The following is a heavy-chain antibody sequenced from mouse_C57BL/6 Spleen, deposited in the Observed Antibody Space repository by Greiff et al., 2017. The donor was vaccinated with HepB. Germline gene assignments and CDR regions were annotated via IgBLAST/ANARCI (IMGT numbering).Heavy chain of an antibody. CDR2: ISDGGSYT. V-gene: IGHV5-4*01. Sequence: EVKVVESGGGLVKPGGSLKLSCAASGFTFSSYAMSWVRQTPEKRLEWVATISDGGSYTYYPDNVKGRFTISRDNAKNNLYLQMSHLKSEDTAMYYCAREYGNYFDYWGQGTTLTVSS. CDR3: AREYGNYFDY. D-gene: IGHD2-1*01. CDR1: GFTFSSYA. J-gene: IGHJ2*01.